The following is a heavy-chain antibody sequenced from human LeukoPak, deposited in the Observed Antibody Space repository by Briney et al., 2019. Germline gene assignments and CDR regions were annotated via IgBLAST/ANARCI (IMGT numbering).Heavy chain of an antibody. Sequence: GGSLRLSCAASGFTFSSYAMSWVRQAPGKGLERVSAISGSGGSTYYADSVKGRFTLSRDDSKNTLYLQMNSLRAEDTAVYYCAKDGGGLFVYWGQGTLVTVSS. D-gene: IGHD3/OR15-3a*01. CDR3: AKDGGGLFVY. CDR1: GFTFSSYA. V-gene: IGHV3-23*01. CDR2: ISGSGGST. J-gene: IGHJ4*02.